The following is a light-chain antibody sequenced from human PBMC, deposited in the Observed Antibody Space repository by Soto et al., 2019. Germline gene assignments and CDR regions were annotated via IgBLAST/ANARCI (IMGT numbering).Light chain of an antibody. CDR2: GAS. Sequence: EIVLTQSPGTLSLSPGERATLSCRASQSVSSSYLAWYQQKPGQAPRLLIYGASSRATGIPDRFSGSGSGTDFTLTISRLEPEDFAAYYCQQYGSSRETFGQGTKVDIK. CDR3: QQYGSSRET. J-gene: IGKJ1*01. CDR1: QSVSSSY. V-gene: IGKV3-20*01.